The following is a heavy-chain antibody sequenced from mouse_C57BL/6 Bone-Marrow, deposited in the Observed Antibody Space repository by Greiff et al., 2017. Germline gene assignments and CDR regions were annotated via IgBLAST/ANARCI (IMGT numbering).Heavy chain of an antibody. CDR3: TTSAGYYGSSPYYFGG. CDR2: IDPENGDT. V-gene: IGHV14-4*01. J-gene: IGHJ2*01. CDR1: GFNITDDY. D-gene: IGHD1-1*01. Sequence: EVQLQQSGAELVRPGASVKLSCTASGFNITDDYMPWVKQRPEQGLEWIGWIDPENGDTEYASKFQGKATITADTSSNTAYLPLSSLTSEDAAVYYCTTSAGYYGSSPYYFGGWGQGTTLTVSS.